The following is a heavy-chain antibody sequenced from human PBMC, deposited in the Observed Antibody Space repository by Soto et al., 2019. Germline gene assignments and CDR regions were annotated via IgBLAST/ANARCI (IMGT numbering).Heavy chain of an antibody. CDR3: AREYSSSSFYFDY. Sequence: GGSLRLSCAASGFTFSSYGMHWVRQAPGKGLEWVAVIWYDGSNKYYADSVKGRFTISRDNSKNTLYLQMNSLRAEDTVVYYCAREYSSSSFYFDYWGQGTLVTVSS. CDR1: GFTFSSYG. V-gene: IGHV3-33*01. J-gene: IGHJ4*02. D-gene: IGHD6-6*01. CDR2: IWYDGSNK.